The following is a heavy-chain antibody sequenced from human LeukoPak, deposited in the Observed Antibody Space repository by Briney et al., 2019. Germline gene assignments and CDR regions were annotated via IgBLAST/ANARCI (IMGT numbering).Heavy chain of an antibody. V-gene: IGHV1-24*01. CDR1: GGTFSSYA. J-gene: IGHJ4*02. D-gene: IGHD3-10*01. CDR3: ATGMVHDY. Sequence: GASVKVSCKASGGTFSSYAISWVRQAPGQGLEWMGGFDPEDGETIYAQKFQGRVTMTEDTSTDTAYMELSSLRSEDTAVYYCATGMVHDYWGQGTLVTVSS. CDR2: FDPEDGET.